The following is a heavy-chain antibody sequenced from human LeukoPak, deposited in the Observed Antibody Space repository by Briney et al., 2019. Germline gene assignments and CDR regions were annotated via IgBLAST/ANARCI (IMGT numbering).Heavy chain of an antibody. CDR1: GGSFSGYD. CDR3: ARGRVSSSTWHSTYYYYFYMDV. J-gene: IGHJ6*03. D-gene: IGHD4-11*01. CDR2: MIHSGST. Sequence: SETLSLTCAIYGGSFSGYDWSWIRQPRGKGLEWIGEMIHSGSTNYNPSLKSRVTISVDTSKNQFSLKLSSVTAADTAVYFCARGRVSSSTWHSTYYYYFYMDVWGKGTTVTVSS. V-gene: IGHV4-34*01.